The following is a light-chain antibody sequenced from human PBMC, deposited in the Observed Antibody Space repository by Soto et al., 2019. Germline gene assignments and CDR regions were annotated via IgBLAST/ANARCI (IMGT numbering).Light chain of an antibody. CDR3: QQYGSSPLT. CDR1: QSVSSF. CDR2: GAS. Sequence: EGVMTQSPGTLSLSPGERATLSCRASQSVSSFLAWYHQIPGQAPRLLIYGASTRATGVPARFSGSGSGTGFTLTITRLEPEDFAVYYCQQYGSSPLTFGGGTKVDIK. J-gene: IGKJ4*01. V-gene: IGKV3D-15*01.